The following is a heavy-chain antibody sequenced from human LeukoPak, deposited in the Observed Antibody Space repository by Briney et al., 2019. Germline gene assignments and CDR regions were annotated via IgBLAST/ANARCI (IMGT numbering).Heavy chain of an antibody. J-gene: IGHJ6*02. D-gene: IGHD5-12*01. CDR1: GGSISSYY. Sequence: SETLSLTCTVSGGSISSYYWSWIRQPPGKGLEWIGYIYYSGSTNYNPSLKSRVTISVDTSKNQSSLKLSSVTAADTAVYYCARQALVDIVADYYYYGMDVWGQGTTVTVPS. CDR3: ARQALVDIVADYYYYGMDV. V-gene: IGHV4-59*01. CDR2: IYYSGST.